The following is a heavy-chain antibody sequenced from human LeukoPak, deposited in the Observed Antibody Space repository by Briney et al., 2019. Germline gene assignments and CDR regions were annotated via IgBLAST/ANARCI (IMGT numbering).Heavy chain of an antibody. D-gene: IGHD6-19*01. J-gene: IGHJ3*02. Sequence: ASVKVSCKASGYTFTGYYMHWVRQAPGQGLEWMGWINPNSGGTNYAQKFLGRVTMTRDTSITTAYMELSRLRSDDTAVYYCAKGGSGWFDAFDIWGQGTMVTVSS. CDR3: AKGGSGWFDAFDI. CDR1: GYTFTGYY. CDR2: INPNSGGT. V-gene: IGHV1-2*02.